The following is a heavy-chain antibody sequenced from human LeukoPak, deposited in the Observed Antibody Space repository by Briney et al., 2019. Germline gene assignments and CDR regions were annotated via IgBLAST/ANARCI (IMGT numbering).Heavy chain of an antibody. V-gene: IGHV3-21*01. CDR2: ISSSSSYI. CDR3: VKDGSGYNAGDY. CDR1: GFTFSSYS. D-gene: IGHD3-22*01. Sequence: PGGSLRLSCAASGFTFSSYSMNWVRQAPGKGLEWVSSISSSSSYIYYADSVKGRFTISRDNAKNSLYLQMNSLRAEDTAVYYCVKDGSGYNAGDYWGQGTLVTVSS. J-gene: IGHJ4*02.